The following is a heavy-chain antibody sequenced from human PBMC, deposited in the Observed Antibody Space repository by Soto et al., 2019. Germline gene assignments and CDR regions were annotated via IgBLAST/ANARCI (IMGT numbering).Heavy chain of an antibody. V-gene: IGHV6-1*01. J-gene: IGHJ4*02. CDR3: ARGHDHPLRPGLGTGDFDY. Sequence: KQSQTLSLTCAISGDSVSSNSAAWNWIRQSPSRGLEWLGRTYYRSKWYNDYAVSVKSRITINPDTSKNQFSLQLNSVTPEDTAVYYCARGHDHPLRPGLGTGDFDYWGQGTLVTVSS. D-gene: IGHD7-27*01. CDR1: GDSVSSNSAA. CDR2: TYYRSKWYN.